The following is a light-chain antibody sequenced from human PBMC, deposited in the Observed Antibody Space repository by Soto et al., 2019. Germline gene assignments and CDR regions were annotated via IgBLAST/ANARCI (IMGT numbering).Light chain of an antibody. CDR3: QQSYSIPRT. CDR2: AAS. J-gene: IGKJ2*02. CDR1: QSISTY. V-gene: IGKV1-39*01. Sequence: DIQMTQSPSSLSASVGDRVTITCRASQSISTYLNWYQQKVGKAPKLLIYAASSLQRGVPSRFSGSGSGTDFTLTISSLQPEDFATYYCQQSYSIPRTFRQGTKLEIK.